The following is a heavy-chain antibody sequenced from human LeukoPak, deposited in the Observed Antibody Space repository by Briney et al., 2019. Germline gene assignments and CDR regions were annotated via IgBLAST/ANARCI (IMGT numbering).Heavy chain of an antibody. CDR2: IYTSGST. CDR3: ARTRNYYDSTGYNWFDP. J-gene: IGHJ5*02. V-gene: IGHV4-4*07. CDR1: GGSISSYY. D-gene: IGHD3-22*01. Sequence: SETLSLTCTVSGGSISSYYWSWIRQPAGKGLEWIGRIYTSGSTNYNPSLKSRVTISVDTSKNQFSLNLSSVTAADTAVYYCARTRNYYDSTGYNWFDPWGQGTLVTVSS.